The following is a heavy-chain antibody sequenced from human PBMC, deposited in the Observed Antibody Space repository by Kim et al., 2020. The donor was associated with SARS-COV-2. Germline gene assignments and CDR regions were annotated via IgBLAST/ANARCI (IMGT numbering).Heavy chain of an antibody. D-gene: IGHD4-17*01. CDR1: GYTFTSYD. Sequence: ASVKVSCKASGYTFTSYDINWVRQATGQGLEWMGWMNPNSGNTGYAQKFQGRVTMTRNTSISTAYMELSSLRSEDTAVYYCARTIYDYGDYGRAFDIWGQGTMVTVSS. V-gene: IGHV1-8*01. CDR3: ARTIYDYGDYGRAFDI. J-gene: IGHJ3*02. CDR2: MNPNSGNT.